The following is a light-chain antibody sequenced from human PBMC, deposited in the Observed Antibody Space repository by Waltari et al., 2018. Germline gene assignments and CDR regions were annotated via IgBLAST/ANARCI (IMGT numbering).Light chain of an antibody. J-gene: IGLJ2*01. CDR2: DDS. Sequence: SYVLTQPPSVSVAPGQTASITCGGNNIGSESVHWYQQKPGQAPVLVVYDDSDRPSGIPGRFSGSNAGNTATLTISRVEAGDEADYYCQVWNSGSTHMVFGGGTKLTVL. CDR3: QVWNSGSTHMV. CDR1: NIGSES. V-gene: IGLV3-21*02.